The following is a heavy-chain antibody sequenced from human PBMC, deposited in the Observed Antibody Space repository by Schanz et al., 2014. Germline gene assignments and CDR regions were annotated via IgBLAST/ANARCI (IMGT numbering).Heavy chain of an antibody. CDR3: AKDLLYGAPMPLNHLDY. D-gene: IGHD2-2*01. CDR1: GFTVSSDH. V-gene: IGHV3-21*01. CDR2: ISSSGSYI. J-gene: IGHJ4*02. Sequence: EVQLVESGGGFVQPGGSLGLSCVVSGFTVSSDHMSWVRQAPGKGLEWVSSISSSGSYIYYADSVKGRFSISRDNAKNSLFLQMNRLRAEDTALYYCAKDLLYGAPMPLNHLDYWGQGTLVTVSS.